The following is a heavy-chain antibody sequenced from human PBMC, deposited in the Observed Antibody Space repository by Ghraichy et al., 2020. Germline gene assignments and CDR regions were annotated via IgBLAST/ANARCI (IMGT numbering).Heavy chain of an antibody. CDR1: GFTFSGYG. CDR2: ITSSSRTI. D-gene: IGHD2-21*01. CDR3: ARASKVVRYFYYDGMDV. Sequence: GESLNISCVGSGFTFSGYGLNWVRQAPGKGLEWVSYITSSSRTISYEDSVKGRFTISRDNAQNSLYLQMKSLRDEDTAVYYCARASKVVRYFYYDGMDVWGQGTTVTVSS. V-gene: IGHV3-48*02. J-gene: IGHJ6*02.